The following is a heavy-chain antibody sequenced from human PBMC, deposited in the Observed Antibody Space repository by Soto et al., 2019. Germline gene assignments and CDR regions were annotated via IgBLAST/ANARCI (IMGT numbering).Heavy chain of an antibody. CDR1: GFTFSGSA. V-gene: IGHV3-73*01. CDR2: IRSKANSYAT. CDR3: ISPGAQRLGVGSNNKGV. D-gene: IGHD3-16*01. Sequence: GGSLRLSCAASGFTFSGSAMHWVRQASGKGLEWVGRIRSKANSYATAYAASVKGRFTISRDDSKNTAYLQMNSLKTEDTAVYCCISPGAQRLGVGSNNKGVWGKGTRVTV. J-gene: IGHJ6*03.